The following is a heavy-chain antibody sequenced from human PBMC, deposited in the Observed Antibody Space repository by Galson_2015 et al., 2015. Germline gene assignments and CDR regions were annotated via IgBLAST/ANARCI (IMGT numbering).Heavy chain of an antibody. J-gene: IGHJ6*02. D-gene: IGHD3-3*01. V-gene: IGHV3-30-3*01. CDR3: ASTYDFWSGLGMDV. CDR2: ISYDGSNK. CDR1: GFTFSSYA. Sequence: SLRLSCAASGFTFSSYAMHWVRQAPGKGLEWVAVISYDGSNKYYADSVKGRFTISRDNSKNTLYLQMNSLRAEDTAVYYCASTYDFWSGLGMDVWGQGATVTVSS.